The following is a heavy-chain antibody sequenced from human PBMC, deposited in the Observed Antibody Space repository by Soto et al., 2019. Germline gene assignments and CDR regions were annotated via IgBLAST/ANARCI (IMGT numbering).Heavy chain of an antibody. J-gene: IGHJ4*02. CDR1: GGSDSSYY. V-gene: IGHV4-59*02. CDR3: ARGVGASTSTTLDY. CDR2: IHYSGST. Sequence: QVQLQESGPGLEKPSETLSLTCTVSGGSDSSYYWNWIRQPPGKGLEWIGYIHYSGSTNYNPSLKSRVTISIDTSKNQFSLKLTSVTAADTAVYYCARGVGASTSTTLDYWGQGTLVTASS. D-gene: IGHD1-1*01.